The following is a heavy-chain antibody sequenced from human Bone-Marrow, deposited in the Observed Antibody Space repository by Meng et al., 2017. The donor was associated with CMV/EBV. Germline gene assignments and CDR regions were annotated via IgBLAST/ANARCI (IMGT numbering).Heavy chain of an antibody. Sequence: GESLKISCAASGFTFDDYGMSWVRQAPGKGLEWVSGINWNGGSTGYADSVKGRFTVSRDNAKNTVFLQMNNLRAEDTAVYYCAIYCSSDSCDSRSWGQGTLVTVSS. CDR2: INWNGGST. CDR1: GFTFDDYG. J-gene: IGHJ5*02. V-gene: IGHV3-20*04. D-gene: IGHD2-2*01. CDR3: AIYCSSDSCDSRS.